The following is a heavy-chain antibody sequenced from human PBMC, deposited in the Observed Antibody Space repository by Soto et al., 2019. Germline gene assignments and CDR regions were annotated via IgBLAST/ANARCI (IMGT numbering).Heavy chain of an antibody. D-gene: IGHD3-10*01. CDR2: IYYSGST. Sequence: SETLSLTCTVSGVSISSGGYYLSWIRQHPGKGLEWIGYIYYSGSTYYNPSLKSRVTISVDTSKNQFSLKLSSVTAADTAVYYCAREYGSGSYSTGDYWGQGTLVTVSS. CDR3: AREYGSGSYSTGDY. V-gene: IGHV4-31*03. J-gene: IGHJ4*02. CDR1: GVSISSGGYY.